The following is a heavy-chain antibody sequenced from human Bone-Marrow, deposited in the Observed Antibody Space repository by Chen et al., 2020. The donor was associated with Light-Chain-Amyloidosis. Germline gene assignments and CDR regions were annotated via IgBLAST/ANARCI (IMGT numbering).Heavy chain of an antibody. D-gene: IGHD3-10*01. Sequence: QVQLQESGPGLVKPSETLSLTCTCTGGSVSCGAYYWSWVRQPPGKGLEWIGDINYSGATTYNPSLKSRVPISVETSKNQFSLKLSTVTAADTAVYYCAGERRRGRITCSFDVWGQGTMVIVSS. J-gene: IGHJ3*01. V-gene: IGHV4-61*08. CDR3: AGERRRGRITCSFDV. CDR1: GGSVSCGAYY. CDR2: INYSGAT.